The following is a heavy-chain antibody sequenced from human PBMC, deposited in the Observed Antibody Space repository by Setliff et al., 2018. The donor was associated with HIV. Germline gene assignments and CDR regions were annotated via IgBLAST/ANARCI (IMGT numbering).Heavy chain of an antibody. D-gene: IGHD1-26*01. J-gene: IGHJ5*02. CDR1: GGTFSSYG. V-gene: IGHV1-69*13. CDR2: IIPIFHTA. Sequence: ASVKVSCKASGGTFSSYGFSWVRQAPGQGLEWMGGIIPIFHTAYYAQKFQGRVTITADESTTTFYMEMSSLTSEDKAVYYWAREGVGGNWFDPWGQGTLVTVS. CDR3: AREGVGGNWFDP.